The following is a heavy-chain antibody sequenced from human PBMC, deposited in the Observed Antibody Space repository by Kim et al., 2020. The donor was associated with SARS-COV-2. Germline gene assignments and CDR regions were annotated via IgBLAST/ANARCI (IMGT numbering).Heavy chain of an antibody. V-gene: IGHV3-7*01. J-gene: IGHJ6*02. CDR2: IKQDGSEK. CDR1: GFTFSSYW. CDR3: ARELALYLWLPCLGMDV. D-gene: IGHD5-18*01. Sequence: GGSLRLSCAASGFTFSSYWMSWVRQAPGKGLEWVANIKQDGSEKYYVDSVKGRFTISRDNPKNSLYLQMNSLRAEDTAVYYCARELALYLWLPCLGMDVWGQGTTVTVSS.